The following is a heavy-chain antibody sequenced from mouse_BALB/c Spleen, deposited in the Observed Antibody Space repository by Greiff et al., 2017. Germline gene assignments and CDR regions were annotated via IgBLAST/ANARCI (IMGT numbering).Heavy chain of an antibody. D-gene: IGHD2-14*01. CDR3: ARYRYDGGLDAVDY. J-gene: IGHJ4*01. V-gene: IGHV1S81*02. CDR1: GYTFTSYW. CDR2: INPSNGRT. Sequence: QVQLQQPGAELVKPGASVKLSCKASGYTFTSYWMHWVKQRPGQGLEWIGEINPSNGRTNYNEKFKSKATLTVDKSSSTAYMQLSSLTSEDSAVYYCARYRYDGGLDAVDYWGQGTSVTVSS.